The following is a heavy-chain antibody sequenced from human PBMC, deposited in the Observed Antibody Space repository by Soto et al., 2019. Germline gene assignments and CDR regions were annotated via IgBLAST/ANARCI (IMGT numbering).Heavy chain of an antibody. J-gene: IGHJ4*02. CDR3: ARDVPMITGTTAPRY. CDR2: ISYDGSNK. Sequence: GGSLRLSCAASGFTFSSYAMHWVRQAPGKGLEWVAVISYDGSNKYYADSVKGRFTISRDNSKNTLYLQMNSLRAEDTAVYYCARDVPMITGTTAPRYWGQGTLVTVSS. D-gene: IGHD1-20*01. CDR1: GFTFSSYA. V-gene: IGHV3-30-3*01.